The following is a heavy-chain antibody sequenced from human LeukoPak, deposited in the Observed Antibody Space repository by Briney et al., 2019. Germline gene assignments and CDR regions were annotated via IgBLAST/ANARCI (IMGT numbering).Heavy chain of an antibody. D-gene: IGHD4-23*01. Sequence: GGSLTLSCAASGFTFSSYSMNWVRQAPGKGLEWVSYISTGSSTIYYADSVKGRFTIPRDTAKNSLYLQMNSLRDEDTAVYFCARDIANYGGNSGDYWGQGTLVTVSS. CDR3: ARDIANYGGNSGDY. CDR1: GFTFSSYS. CDR2: ISTGSSTI. V-gene: IGHV3-48*02. J-gene: IGHJ4*02.